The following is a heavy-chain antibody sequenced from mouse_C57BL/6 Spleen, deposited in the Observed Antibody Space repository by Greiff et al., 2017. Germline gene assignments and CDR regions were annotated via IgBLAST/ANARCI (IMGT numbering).Heavy chain of an antibody. CDR2: ISDGGSYT. CDR1: GFTSSSYA. D-gene: IGHD2-1*01. J-gene: IGHJ2*01. CDR3: ARGGNYVNFDY. Sequence: EVNLVESGGGLVKPGGSLKLSCAASGFTSSSYAMSWVRQTPEKRLEWVATISDGGSYTYYPDNVKGRFTISRDNAKNNLYLQMSHLKSEDTAMYYCARGGNYVNFDYWGQGTTLTVSS. V-gene: IGHV5-4*03.